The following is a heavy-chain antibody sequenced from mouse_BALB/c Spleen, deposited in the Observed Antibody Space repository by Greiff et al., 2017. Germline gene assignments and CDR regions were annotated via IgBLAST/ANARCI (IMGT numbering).Heavy chain of an antibody. Sequence: EVQLQESGAELVKPGASVKLSCTASGFNIKDTYMHWVKQRPEPGLEWIGRIDPANGNTKYDPKFQGKATITADTSSNTAYLQLSSLTSEDTAVYYCARQVGPFFDYWGQGTTLTVSS. CDR2: IDPANGNT. CDR3: ARQVGPFFDY. CDR1: GFNIKDTY. D-gene: IGHD1-3*01. J-gene: IGHJ2*01. V-gene: IGHV14-3*02.